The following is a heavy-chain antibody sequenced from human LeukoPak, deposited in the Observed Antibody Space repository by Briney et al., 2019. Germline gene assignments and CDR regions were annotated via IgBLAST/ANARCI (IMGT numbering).Heavy chain of an antibody. CDR1: GGTFSSYA. V-gene: IGHV1-69*13. D-gene: IGHD2-2*01. Sequence: SVKVSCKTSGGTFSSYAISWVRQAPGQGLEWMGGIIPIFNTTNYAQKFQARVTITADESTNTAYMELSSLRSEDTAVYYCATEYCTTSSCYPPFGYWGQGTLITVSS. J-gene: IGHJ4*02. CDR3: ATEYCTTSSCYPPFGY. CDR2: IIPIFNTT.